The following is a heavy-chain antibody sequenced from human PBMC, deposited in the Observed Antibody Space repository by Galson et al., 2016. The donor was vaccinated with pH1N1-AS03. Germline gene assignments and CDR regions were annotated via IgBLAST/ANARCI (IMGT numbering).Heavy chain of an antibody. D-gene: IGHD2-15*01. CDR1: GGTFSTYA. J-gene: IGHJ4*02. V-gene: IGHV1-69*04. Sequence: SVKVSCKASGGTFSTYAISWVRQAPGQGLEWMGRIIPMLDIPDYAQKFQVRVTITADKSTSTAYMELTNPRSEDTAIYYCARGRIYSMEGKFGFDLWGQGTLVTVSS. CDR2: IIPMLDIP. CDR3: ARGRIYSMEGKFGFDL.